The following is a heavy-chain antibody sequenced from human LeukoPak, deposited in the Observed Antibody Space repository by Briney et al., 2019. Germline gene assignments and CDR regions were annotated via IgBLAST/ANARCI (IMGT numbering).Heavy chain of an antibody. J-gene: IGHJ5*02. CDR2: IYSDGSGGST. D-gene: IGHD2-2*01. CDR3: AKDLFQVPAAWFDP. CDR1: GVIVSSNS. Sequence: GGSLRLSCAASGVIVSSNSMTWVRQAPGKGLEWVSLIYSDGSGGSTYYADSVKGRFTISRDNSKNTLYLQMNSLRVEDTAVYYCAKDLFQVPAAWFDPWGQGTLVTVSS. V-gene: IGHV3-66*01.